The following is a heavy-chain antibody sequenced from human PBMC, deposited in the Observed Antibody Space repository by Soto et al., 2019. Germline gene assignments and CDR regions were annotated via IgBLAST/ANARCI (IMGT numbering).Heavy chain of an antibody. D-gene: IGHD3-22*01. V-gene: IGHV1-2*04. CDR1: GYTFTAYY. Sequence: ASVKVSCKASGYTFTAYYIPWVRQGPGRGLEWVGWINPNSGGTYYAQKFQAWSTMTRDTSISTAYLELSGLTSNDTAVYYCARANTIRPYYFNMDVWGQGTTVTVSS. CDR3: ARANTIRPYYFNMDV. J-gene: IGHJ6*02. CDR2: INPNSGGT.